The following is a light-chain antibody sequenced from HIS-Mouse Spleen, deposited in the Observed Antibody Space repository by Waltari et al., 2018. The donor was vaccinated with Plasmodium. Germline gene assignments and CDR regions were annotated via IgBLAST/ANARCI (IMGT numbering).Light chain of an antibody. V-gene: IGKV2-30*02. Sequence: DVVMTQSPLSLPVTLGQPASISCRSSQSLVHSDGNTYLNWFQQRPGQSPRRLSYKVSNRDAGGPDRFSGSGSGTDFTLKISRVEAEDVGVYYCMQGTHWPPTFGQGTKVEIK. CDR2: KVS. CDR3: MQGTHWPPT. CDR1: QSLVHSDGNTY. J-gene: IGKJ1*01.